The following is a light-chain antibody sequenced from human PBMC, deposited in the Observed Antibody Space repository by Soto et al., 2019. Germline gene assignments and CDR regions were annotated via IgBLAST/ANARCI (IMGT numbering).Light chain of an antibody. V-gene: IGLV1-40*01. CDR1: SSNIGAGYD. CDR3: QSYGDSLSGYV. CDR2: GNS. J-gene: IGLJ1*01. Sequence: VLTQPPSVSGAPRQRVTISCTGSSSNIGAGYDVHWYQQVPGTAPKLLIYGNSNRPSGVPDRFSGSKSGTSASLAITGLQAEDEADYYCQSYGDSLSGYVFGTGTKVTVL.